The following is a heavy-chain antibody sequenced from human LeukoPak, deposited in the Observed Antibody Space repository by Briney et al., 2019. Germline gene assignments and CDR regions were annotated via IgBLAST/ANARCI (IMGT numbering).Heavy chain of an antibody. J-gene: IGHJ3*02. CDR2: IYHSGST. CDR3: ARATRGYDPDDAFDI. CDR1: GGSISSGGYY. Sequence: PSETLSLTCTVSGGSISSGGYYWNWIRQPPGKGLEWIGYIYHSGSTYYNPSLKSRVTISVDKSKNQFSLKLSSVTAADTAVYYCARATRGYDPDDAFDIWGQGTMVTVSS. V-gene: IGHV4-30-2*01. D-gene: IGHD5-12*01.